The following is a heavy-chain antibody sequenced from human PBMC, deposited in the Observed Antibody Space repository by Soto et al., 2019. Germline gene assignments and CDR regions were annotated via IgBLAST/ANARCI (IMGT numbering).Heavy chain of an antibody. V-gene: IGHV3-9*01. Sequence: EVQLLESGGGLVQPGGSLRLSCAASGFTFSSYAMSWVRQAPGKGLEWVSAISWNSGSIGYADSVKGRFTISRDNAKNSLYLQMNSLRAEDTALYYCAKSGYYYGSGSYYNPIDYWGQGTLVTVSS. CDR2: ISWNSGSI. D-gene: IGHD3-10*01. CDR3: AKSGYYYGSGSYYNPIDY. CDR1: GFTFSSYA. J-gene: IGHJ4*02.